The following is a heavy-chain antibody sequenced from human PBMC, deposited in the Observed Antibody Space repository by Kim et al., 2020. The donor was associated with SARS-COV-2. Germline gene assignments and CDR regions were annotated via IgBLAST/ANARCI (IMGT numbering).Heavy chain of an antibody. CDR1: GFTFSTYN. D-gene: IGHD3-3*02. CDR3: AREKLADI. V-gene: IGHV3-48*02. J-gene: IGHJ3*02. Sequence: GGSLRLSCAASGFTFSTYNMNWVRQAPGKGMEWVSYISGSSSTKYYADSVKGRFTISRDNAKSSLYLQMNSLRDEDTAVYFCAREKLADIWGQGTMVTVSS. CDR2: ISGSSSTK.